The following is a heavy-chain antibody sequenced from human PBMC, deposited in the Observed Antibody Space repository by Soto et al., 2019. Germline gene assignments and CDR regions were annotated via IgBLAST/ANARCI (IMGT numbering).Heavy chain of an antibody. D-gene: IGHD1-1*01. J-gene: IGHJ3*02. Sequence: LVNPTQTLTLTCTFSGFSLSTSGMCVSWIRQPPGKGLEWIGEMSHSGGTHFNPSLKSRVTISVDTSKNQFSLKMASVTAADTALYYCARVERGTATTVVDAFDIWGPGTMVTVSS. CDR3: ARVERGTATTVVDAFDI. CDR1: GFSLSTSGMC. V-gene: IGHV4-30-2*01. CDR2: MSHSGGT.